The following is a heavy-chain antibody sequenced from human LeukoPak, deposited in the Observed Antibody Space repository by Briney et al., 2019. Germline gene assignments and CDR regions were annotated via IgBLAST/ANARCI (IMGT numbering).Heavy chain of an antibody. CDR2: IYYSGST. D-gene: IGHD3-22*01. J-gene: IGHJ4*02. Sequence: SETLTLTCAASGGSIISYYWSWIRQPPGKGLEWVGYIYYSGSTNYNPSFKSRVTISADTSKNQSSLRVSSVTAADTAVYYCARHLNNCGHYCYLFDYWVQGTLVSVCS. V-gene: IGHV4-59*08. CDR1: GGSIISYY. CDR3: ARHLNNCGHYCYLFDY.